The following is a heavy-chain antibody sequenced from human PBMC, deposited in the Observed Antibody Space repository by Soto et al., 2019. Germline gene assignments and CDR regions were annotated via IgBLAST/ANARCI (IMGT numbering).Heavy chain of an antibody. Sequence: GASVKVSCKASGYTFTSYDINWVRQATGQGLEWMGWMNPNSGNTGYAQKFQGRVTMTRNTSISTAYMELSSLRSEDTAVYYCARCPPRIARRVYYYYYGMDVWGQGTTVTVSS. D-gene: IGHD6-13*01. CDR1: GYTFTSYD. V-gene: IGHV1-8*01. CDR3: ARCPPRIARRVYYYYYGMDV. CDR2: MNPNSGNT. J-gene: IGHJ6*02.